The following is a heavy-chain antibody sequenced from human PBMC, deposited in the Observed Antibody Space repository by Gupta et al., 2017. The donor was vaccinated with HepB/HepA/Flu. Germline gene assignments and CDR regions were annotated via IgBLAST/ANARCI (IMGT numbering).Heavy chain of an antibody. V-gene: IGHV3-23*04. CDR2: TSGSGGTT. CDR3: ARLSXRYCSGGSCYLDV. D-gene: IGHD2-15*01. CDR1: GFTFNNYG. Sequence: EVQLVDSGGHLVQPGGSLRLSCVASGFTFNNYGMRWVRQAPGKGLEWVSTTSGSGGTTNYADSVKGRLTMSRDFSIDNSKTTVYLQMNSLRVEDTAXYXCARLSXRYCSGGSCYLDVWGQGTMVTVSS. J-gene: IGHJ3*01.